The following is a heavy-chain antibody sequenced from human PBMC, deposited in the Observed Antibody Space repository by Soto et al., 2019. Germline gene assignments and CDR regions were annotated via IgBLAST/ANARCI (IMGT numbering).Heavy chain of an antibody. CDR2: IYWNDDK. Sequence: ESGPTPVNPTQTITLTCTFSGFSLRTSGVGVGWIRQSPGKALEWLTLIYWNDDKRYSPSLKTRLIITKDTSKNQVVLTMTNMDPVDTGTYYFFVFYDFWRVFSYRGQGTLVTVSS. CDR1: GFSLRTSGVG. D-gene: IGHD3-3*01. J-gene: IGHJ4*02. CDR3: FVFYDFWRVFSY. V-gene: IGHV2-5*04.